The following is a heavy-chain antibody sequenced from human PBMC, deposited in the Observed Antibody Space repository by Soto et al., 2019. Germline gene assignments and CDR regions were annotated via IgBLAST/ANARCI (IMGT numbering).Heavy chain of an antibody. J-gene: IGHJ4*02. CDR2: LSRSGST. V-gene: IGHV4-39*01. Sequence: QLQLRESGPGLVKPSETLSLTCTVSGGSISDSDYHWGWIRQPPGKGLEWIGSLSRSGSTYHSASLKLRVTMSVDASKNRFSRNLGSVTAADTAVYYCARHRGPTGPNSWGQGTLVTVSS. D-gene: IGHD3-10*01. CDR3: ARHRGPTGPNS. CDR1: GGSISDSDYH.